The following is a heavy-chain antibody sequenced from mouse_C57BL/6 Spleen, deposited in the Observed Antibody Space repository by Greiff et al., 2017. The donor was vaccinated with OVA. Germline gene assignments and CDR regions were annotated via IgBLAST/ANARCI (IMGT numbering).Heavy chain of an antibody. CDR3: TGDSFFDY. CDR2: IRLKSDNYAT. V-gene: IGHV6-3*01. CDR1: GFTFSNYW. J-gene: IGHJ2*01. Sequence: DVKLVESGGGLVQPGGSMKLSCVASGFTFSNYWMNWVRQSPEKGLEWVAQIRLKSDNYATHYAESVKGRFTISRDDSKSSVYLQMNNLRAEDTGMYYCTGDSFFDYWGQGTTLTVSS. D-gene: IGHD1-1*01.